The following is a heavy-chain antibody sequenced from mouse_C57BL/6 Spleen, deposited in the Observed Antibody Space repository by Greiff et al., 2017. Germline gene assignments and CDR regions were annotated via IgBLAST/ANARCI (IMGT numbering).Heavy chain of an antibody. Sequence: QVQLQQSGTELVKPGASVKLSCKASGYTFTSYWMHWVKQRPGQGLEWIGNINPSNGGTNYNEKFKSKATLTVDKSSSTAYMQLSSLTSEDSAVYYCARQTAQAGWFAYWGQGTLVTVSA. CDR2: INPSNGGT. J-gene: IGHJ3*01. V-gene: IGHV1-53*01. CDR3: ARQTAQAGWFAY. D-gene: IGHD3-2*02. CDR1: GYTFTSYW.